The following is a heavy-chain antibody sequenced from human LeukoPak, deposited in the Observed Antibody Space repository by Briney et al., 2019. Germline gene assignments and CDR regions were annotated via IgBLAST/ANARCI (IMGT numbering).Heavy chain of an antibody. CDR1: GFTVSRSY. Sequence: GGSLTLSCAASGFTVSRSYMSWARQAPGKGLEWVSIIYSGGKTNYADSVNGRFSISRDKSKNTLYLQMNSLRAEDTAVYYCAREIETDNSSGWYMDVWWKGTTVTVSS. D-gene: IGHD6-25*01. V-gene: IGHV3-53*01. CDR3: AREIETDNSSGWYMDV. CDR2: IYSGGKT. J-gene: IGHJ6*03.